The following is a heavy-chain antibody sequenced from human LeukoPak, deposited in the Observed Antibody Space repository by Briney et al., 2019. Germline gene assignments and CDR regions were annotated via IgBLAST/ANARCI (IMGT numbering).Heavy chain of an antibody. Sequence: ASVKVSCKASGGTFSNYAISWVRQAPGQGLEWMGGIIPIFDTADYAQKFQGRVTITADESTSTAYMELSSLRSGDTAIYYCARDTTLSRVITTTTTYHYFYYIAVWGKGTTVTVSS. D-gene: IGHD3-22*01. CDR3: ARDTTLSRVITTTTTYHYFYYIAV. CDR1: GGTFSNYA. CDR2: IIPIFDTA. J-gene: IGHJ6*03. V-gene: IGHV1-69*13.